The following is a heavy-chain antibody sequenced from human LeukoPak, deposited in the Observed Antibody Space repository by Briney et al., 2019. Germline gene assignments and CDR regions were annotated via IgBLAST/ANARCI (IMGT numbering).Heavy chain of an antibody. CDR3: AKTASGSYSTNDY. V-gene: IGHV3-23*01. CDR1: GFTFSSYG. CDR2: ISGSGGST. Sequence: GGSLRLSCAASGFTFSSYGMSWVRQAPGKGLEWVSTISGSGGSTYYADSVKGRFTISRDNSKNTLYLQMNSLRADDTAVYYCAKTASGSYSTNDYWGQGILVAVSS. J-gene: IGHJ4*02. D-gene: IGHD1-26*01.